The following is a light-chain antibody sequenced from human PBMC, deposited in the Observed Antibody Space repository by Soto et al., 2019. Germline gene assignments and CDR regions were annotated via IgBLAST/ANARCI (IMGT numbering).Light chain of an antibody. Sequence: AFQLPQSPSSLSASVGNRVTITCRASQGISSALAWYQQKPGKAPNLLIYDASSLESGVPSRFSGSGSGTDFILTISSLQPEDFATYYCQQFHSYPITFGQGTRLEIK. J-gene: IGKJ5*01. CDR3: QQFHSYPIT. CDR1: QGISSA. CDR2: DAS. V-gene: IGKV1-13*02.